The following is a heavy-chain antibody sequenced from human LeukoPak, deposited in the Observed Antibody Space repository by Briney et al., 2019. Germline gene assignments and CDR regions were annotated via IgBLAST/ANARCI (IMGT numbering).Heavy chain of an antibody. CDR3: AREGYYGSGSPPSLYFDY. Sequence: QSGGSLRLSCAASGFTFRNYVIHWVRQAPGKGLEWVAVTSSDLNVKLYADSVKGRFTISGDNSRSTLYLQMNSLRPEDTAIYYCAREGYYGSGSPPSLYFDYWDQGTLVTVSS. D-gene: IGHD3-10*01. CDR1: GFTFRNYV. J-gene: IGHJ4*02. V-gene: IGHV3-30-3*01. CDR2: TSSDLNVK.